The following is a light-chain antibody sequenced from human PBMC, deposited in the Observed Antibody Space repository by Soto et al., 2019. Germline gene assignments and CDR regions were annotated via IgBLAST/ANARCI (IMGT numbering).Light chain of an antibody. Sequence: DIQMTQSPSTLSSSVGDRVTITCRASQSIGVWLAWYQQKPGRAPKLLIYDASTLQRGVPSRFSGSGSVTEFTLNISSLQPEDFATYYCQQYDISSGTFGQGTKVEIK. J-gene: IGKJ1*01. CDR3: QQYDISSGT. CDR2: DAS. V-gene: IGKV1-5*01. CDR1: QSIGVW.